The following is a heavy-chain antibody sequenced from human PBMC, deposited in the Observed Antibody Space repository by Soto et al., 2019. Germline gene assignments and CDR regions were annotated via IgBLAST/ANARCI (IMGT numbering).Heavy chain of an antibody. CDR2: IYHSGNT. Sequence: SETLSLTCSVSGDSIGSSTNYWGWIRQPPGKGLEWIGIIYHSGNTYYNPTLKSRVAISVDMSKNQFSLRLNSVTAADTAVYYCARHEWLQLWLVTEYWGQGALVTVSS. V-gene: IGHV4-39*01. CDR1: GDSIGSSTNY. CDR3: ARHEWLQLWLVTEY. D-gene: IGHD5-18*01. J-gene: IGHJ4*02.